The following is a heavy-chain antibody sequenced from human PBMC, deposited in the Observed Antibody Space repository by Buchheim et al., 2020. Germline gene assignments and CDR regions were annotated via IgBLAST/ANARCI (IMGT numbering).Heavy chain of an antibody. CDR3: ARSTTVVTPGDY. J-gene: IGHJ4*02. V-gene: IGHV3-30-3*01. Sequence: VQLVESGGGLVQPGGSLRLSCAASGFTFSSYAMHWVRQAPGKGLEWVAVISYDGSNKYYADSVKGRFTISRDNSKNTLYLQMNSLRAEDTAVYYCARSTTVVTPGDYWGQGTL. D-gene: IGHD4-23*01. CDR2: ISYDGSNK. CDR1: GFTFSSYA.